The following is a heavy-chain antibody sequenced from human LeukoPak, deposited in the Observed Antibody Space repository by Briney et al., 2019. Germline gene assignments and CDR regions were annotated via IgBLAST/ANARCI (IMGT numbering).Heavy chain of an antibody. J-gene: IGHJ6*03. CDR2: IYTSGST. Sequence: SENLSLTCTVSGGSISSYYWSWIRQPAGKGLEWIGRIYTSGSTNYNPSLKSRVTMSVDTSKNQFSLKLSSVTAADTAVYYCARDLVVPAATGSGYYYYYMDVWGKGTTVTVSS. D-gene: IGHD2-2*01. CDR3: ARDLVVPAATGSGYYYYYMDV. V-gene: IGHV4-4*07. CDR1: GGSISSYY.